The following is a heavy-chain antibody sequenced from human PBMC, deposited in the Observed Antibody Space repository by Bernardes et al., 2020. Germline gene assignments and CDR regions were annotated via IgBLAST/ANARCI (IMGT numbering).Heavy chain of an antibody. J-gene: IGHJ4*02. CDR1: GFTFSSYA. CDR2: ISGSGGST. CDR3: ARWLWFGELLEIYGDIYFDY. Sequence: GGSLRLSCAASGFTFSSYAMSWVRQAPGKGLEWVSAISGSGGSTYYADSVKGRFTISRDNSKNTLYLQMNSLRAEDTAVYYCARWLWFGELLEIYGDIYFDYWGQGTLVTVSS. V-gene: IGHV3-23*01. D-gene: IGHD3-10*01.